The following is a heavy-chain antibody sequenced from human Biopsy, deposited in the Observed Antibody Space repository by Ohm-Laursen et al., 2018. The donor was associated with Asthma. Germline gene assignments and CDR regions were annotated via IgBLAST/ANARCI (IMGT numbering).Heavy chain of an antibody. CDR2: ISYEGNSI. J-gene: IGHJ4*02. V-gene: IGHV3-30-3*01. Sequence: SLRLACAASRFSYEMHRVRQAPGKGLWWSAFISYEGNSIYYADSEQGRFTIPRDNSKNTLSLQMNSLTAEHTAGYDCAREDVAGTLIEDWGQGTLFPVSS. CDR3: AREDVAGTLIED. D-gene: IGHD6-19*01. CDR1: RFSYE.